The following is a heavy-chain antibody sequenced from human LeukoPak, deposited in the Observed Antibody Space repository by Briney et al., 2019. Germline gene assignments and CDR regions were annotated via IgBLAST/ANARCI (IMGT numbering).Heavy chain of an antibody. D-gene: IGHD1-26*01. CDR2: INEDGSIT. Sequence: GGSLRLSCVASGFTFSTYGMHWVRQVPGEGLVWVSRINEDGSITNYADSVKGRFSISRDNAKNTLYLQMNSLRAEDTAVYYCGRDLGGRSGYWGQGTLVTASS. CDR3: GRDLGGRSGY. CDR1: GFTFSTYG. J-gene: IGHJ4*02. V-gene: IGHV3-74*01.